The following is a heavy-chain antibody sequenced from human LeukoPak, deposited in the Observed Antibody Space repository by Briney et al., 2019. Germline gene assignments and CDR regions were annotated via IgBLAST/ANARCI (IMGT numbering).Heavy chain of an antibody. J-gene: IGHJ4*02. CDR3: AKESFHYYDSSGYYFDY. Sequence: PGRSLRLSCAVSGFTFSSYGMHWVRQAPGKGLEWVAVISYDGSNKYYADSVKGQFTIFRDNSKNTLYLQMNSLRAEDTAVYYCAKESFHYYDSSGYYFDYWGQGTLVTVSS. CDR2: ISYDGSNK. CDR1: GFTFSSYG. V-gene: IGHV3-30*18. D-gene: IGHD3-22*01.